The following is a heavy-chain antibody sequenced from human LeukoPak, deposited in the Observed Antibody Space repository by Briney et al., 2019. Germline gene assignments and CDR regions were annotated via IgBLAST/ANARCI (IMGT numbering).Heavy chain of an antibody. CDR1: GGTFSSDA. CDR2: ITPMSGTP. Sequence: ASVKVSCKASGGTFSSDAISWVRQAPGQGLEWMGGITPMSGTPNYAQKFQGRVTITADKSTSTAYMELSSLRSEDTAVYYCARVPIYYYGMDVWGQGTTVTVSS. CDR3: ARVPIYYYGMDV. J-gene: IGHJ6*02. V-gene: IGHV1-69*06.